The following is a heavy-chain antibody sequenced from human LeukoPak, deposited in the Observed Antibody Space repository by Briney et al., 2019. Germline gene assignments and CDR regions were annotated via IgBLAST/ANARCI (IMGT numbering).Heavy chain of an antibody. V-gene: IGHV5-51*01. D-gene: IGHD3-22*01. Sequence: GESLKISCKGSGYNFTNYWIGWGRQMPGKGLEWMGIIYPGDSDTRYSPSFQGQVTISADKSISTAYLQWSSLKASDTAMYYCTMYYYDSSGYSDYWGQGTLVTVSS. J-gene: IGHJ4*02. CDR2: IYPGDSDT. CDR3: TMYYYDSSGYSDY. CDR1: GYNFTNYW.